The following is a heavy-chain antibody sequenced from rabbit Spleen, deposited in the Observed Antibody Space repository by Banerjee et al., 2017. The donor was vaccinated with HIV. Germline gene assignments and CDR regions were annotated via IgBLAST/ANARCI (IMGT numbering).Heavy chain of an antibody. J-gene: IGHJ4*01. CDR2: IDTGSSGFT. CDR1: GVSFSGNSY. Sequence: QSLEESGGDLVKPGASLTLTCIASGVSFSGNSYMCWVRQAPGKGLEWIACIDTGSSGFTYFASWAKGRFTISKTSSTTVTLQMTSLTAADTATYFCARDLTDVIGWNFKLWGQGTLVTVS. CDR3: ARDLTDVIGWNFKL. D-gene: IGHD1-1*01. V-gene: IGHV1S40*01.